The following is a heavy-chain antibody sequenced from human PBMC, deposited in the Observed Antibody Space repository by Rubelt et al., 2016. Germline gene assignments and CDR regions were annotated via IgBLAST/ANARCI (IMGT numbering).Heavy chain of an antibody. V-gene: IGHV3-7*01. J-gene: IGHJ4*02. CDR2: IKQDGSER. CDR3: VGQSTAY. CDR1: AFIFSSPW. D-gene: IGHD3-16*01. Sequence: EVQLVESGGGLVQPGGSLRLSCAASAFIFSSPWMTWVRQAPGKGLEWVANIKQDGSERHYVDSVRGRFTISRDNAKNSVYLKMNGLRADDTAVYYCVGQSTAYWGQGSLVTVSS.